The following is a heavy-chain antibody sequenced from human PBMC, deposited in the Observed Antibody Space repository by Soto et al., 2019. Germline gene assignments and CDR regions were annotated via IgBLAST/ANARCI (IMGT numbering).Heavy chain of an antibody. V-gene: IGHV5-10-1*01. CDR2: IDPSDSYT. Sequence: GESLKISCKGSGYSFTSYWISWVRQMPGKGLEWMGRIDPSDSYTNYSPSFQGHVTISADKSISTAYLQWSSLKASDTVMYYCARHGQNYYGSGSYYVSGGLSQFDYWGQGTLVTVSS. D-gene: IGHD3-10*01. CDR3: ARHGQNYYGSGSYYVSGGLSQFDY. CDR1: GYSFTSYW. J-gene: IGHJ4*02.